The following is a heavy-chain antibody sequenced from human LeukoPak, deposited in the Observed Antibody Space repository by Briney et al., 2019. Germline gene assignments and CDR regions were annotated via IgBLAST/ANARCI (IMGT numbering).Heavy chain of an antibody. V-gene: IGHV3-11*05. CDR3: ARDTHDYYDTSGHYSPDY. CDR1: GFTFSDYD. Sequence: PGGSLRLSCAASGFTFSDYDMSWIRQAPGKGLQWVSYISNSGSNTNYADSVKGRFTISRDNAKNSLYLQMNSLRAEDTALYYCARDTHDYYDTSGHYSPDYWGQGTLVSVSS. CDR2: ISNSGSNT. D-gene: IGHD3-22*01. J-gene: IGHJ4*02.